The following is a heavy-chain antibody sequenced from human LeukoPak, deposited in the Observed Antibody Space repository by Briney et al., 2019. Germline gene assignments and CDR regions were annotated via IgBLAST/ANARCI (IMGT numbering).Heavy chain of an antibody. Sequence: PSETLSLTCTVSGGSISSYYWSWIRQPPGKGLEWIGYIYYSGSTNYNPSLKSRVTISVDTSKNQFSLKLSSVTAADTAVYYCARVVGATPDVWGKGTTVTVSS. D-gene: IGHD1-26*01. CDR1: GGSISSYY. CDR2: IYYSGST. J-gene: IGHJ6*04. CDR3: ARVVGATPDV. V-gene: IGHV4-59*12.